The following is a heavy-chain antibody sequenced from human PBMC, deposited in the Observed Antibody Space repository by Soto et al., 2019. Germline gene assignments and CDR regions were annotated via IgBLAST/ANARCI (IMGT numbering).Heavy chain of an antibody. Sequence: GGSLRLSCAASGFTFSSYWMSWVRQAPGKGLEWVANIKQDGSEKYYVDSVKGRFTISRDNAKNSLYLQMNSLRAEDTAVYYCARGGGRAVAGEKGRGVAYYYYGMDVWGQGTTVTVSS. V-gene: IGHV3-7*05. J-gene: IGHJ6*02. CDR1: GFTFSSYW. D-gene: IGHD6-19*01. CDR2: IKQDGSEK. CDR3: ARGGGRAVAGEKGRGVAYYYYGMDV.